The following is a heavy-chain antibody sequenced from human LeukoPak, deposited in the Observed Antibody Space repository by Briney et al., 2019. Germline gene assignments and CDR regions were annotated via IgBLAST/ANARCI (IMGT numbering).Heavy chain of an antibody. CDR2: ISGSGGNT. CDR1: GFTFSSYA. CDR3: AKLTMIVTVMDAFDM. D-gene: IGHD3-22*01. V-gene: IGHV3-23*01. Sequence: GGSLRLSCAASGFTFSSYAMTWVRQAPGKGLEWVSDISGSGGNTYYADSVKGRFTISRDNYKNTLYLQMNSLRAEDTAVYYCAKLTMIVTVMDAFDMWGQGTMVTVSS. J-gene: IGHJ3*02.